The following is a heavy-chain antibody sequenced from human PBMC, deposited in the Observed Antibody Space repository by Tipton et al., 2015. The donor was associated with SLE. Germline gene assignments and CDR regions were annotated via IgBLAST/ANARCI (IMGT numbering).Heavy chain of an antibody. CDR2: VNTDGSYA. CDR1: GFTFSHYW. V-gene: IGHV3-74*01. CDR3: ARGTGISVD. D-gene: IGHD6-19*01. J-gene: IGHJ4*02. Sequence: SLRLSCAASGFTFSHYWMHWVRQVPGQGLVWVSRVNTDGSYANYADSVKGRFTISKDTARDMVYLQMNSLSAEDTAVYYCARGTGISVDWGQGTLVTVSS.